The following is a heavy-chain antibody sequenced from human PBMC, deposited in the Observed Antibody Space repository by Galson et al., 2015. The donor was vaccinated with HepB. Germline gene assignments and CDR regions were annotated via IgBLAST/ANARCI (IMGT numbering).Heavy chain of an antibody. CDR1: GFTFSSYW. CDR2: IKQDGSEK. Sequence: SLRLSCAASGFTFSSYWMSWVRQAPGKGLEWVANIKQDGSEKYYVDSVKGRFTISRDNAKNSLYLQMNSLRAEDTAVYYCAREWSSSWIPIDYWGQGTLVTVSS. D-gene: IGHD6-13*01. CDR3: AREWSSSWIPIDY. V-gene: IGHV3-7*01. J-gene: IGHJ4*02.